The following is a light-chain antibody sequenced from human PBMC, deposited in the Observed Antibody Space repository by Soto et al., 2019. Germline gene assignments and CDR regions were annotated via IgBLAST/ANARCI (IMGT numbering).Light chain of an antibody. V-gene: IGLV2-14*01. Sequence: QSVLTQPASVSGSLGQSITISCTGTSSDVGAYNYVSWYQQQPGKAPKLMISEVSNRPSGVSNRFSGSKSGNTASLIISGLQAEDEGDYYCCSFTSITTSVFGTGTKVTVL. J-gene: IGLJ1*01. CDR2: EVS. CDR1: SSDVGAYNY. CDR3: CSFTSITTSV.